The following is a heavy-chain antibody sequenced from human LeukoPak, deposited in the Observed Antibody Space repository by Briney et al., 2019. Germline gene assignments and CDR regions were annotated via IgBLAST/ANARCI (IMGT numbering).Heavy chain of an antibody. CDR1: GGSISSYY. CDR2: IYYSGST. J-gene: IGHJ3*02. Sequence: PSQTLSLTCTVSGGSISSYYWSWIRQPPGKGLEWIGYIYYSGSTNYNPSPKSRVTISVDTSKNQFSLKLSSVTAADTAVYYCARGAALDAFDIWGQGTMVTVSS. D-gene: IGHD3-16*01. V-gene: IGHV4-59*01. CDR3: ARGAALDAFDI.